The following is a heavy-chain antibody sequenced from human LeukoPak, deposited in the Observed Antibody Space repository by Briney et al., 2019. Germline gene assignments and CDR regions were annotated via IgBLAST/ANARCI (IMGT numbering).Heavy chain of an antibody. CDR2: IYYSGST. D-gene: IGHD5-12*01. CDR3: ARVIVAARTLLYYFDY. J-gene: IGHJ4*02. V-gene: IGHV4-39*01. Sequence: SETLSLTCAVSGGSISTSNSYWGWIRRPPGKGLEWIGSIYYSGSTYYNPSLKSRVTISVDTSKNQFSLKLSSVTAADTAVYYCARVIVAARTLLYYFDYWGQGTLVTVSS. CDR1: GGSISTSNSY.